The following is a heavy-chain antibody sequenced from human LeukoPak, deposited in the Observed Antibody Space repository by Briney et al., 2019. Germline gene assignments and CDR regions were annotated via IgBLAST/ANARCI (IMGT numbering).Heavy chain of an antibody. CDR1: GYSISSGYY. D-gene: IGHD3-22*01. Sequence: SETLSLTCTVSGYSISSGYYWGWIRQPPGKGLEWIGSIYHSGSTYYNPSLKSRVTISVDTSKNQFSLKLSSVTAADTAVYYCARDRWAYYYDSPGDYWGQGTLVTVSS. CDR2: IYHSGST. V-gene: IGHV4-38-2*02. CDR3: ARDRWAYYYDSPGDY. J-gene: IGHJ4*02.